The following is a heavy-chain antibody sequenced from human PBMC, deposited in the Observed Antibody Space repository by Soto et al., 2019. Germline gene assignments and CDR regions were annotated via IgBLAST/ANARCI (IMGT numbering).Heavy chain of an antibody. CDR1: GGSSNRKSYF. V-gene: IGHV4-39*02. Sequence: SETLSLTCSVSGGSSNRKSYFWGWIRQTPGKGLEWIASINYVGKTYYSPSLKSRLAISVDTSKNQFSLRLSSVTAADTAVYYCARDRYGGFDYWGLGTLVTVSS. J-gene: IGHJ4*02. CDR2: INYVGKT. CDR3: ARDRYGGFDY. D-gene: IGHD3-9*01.